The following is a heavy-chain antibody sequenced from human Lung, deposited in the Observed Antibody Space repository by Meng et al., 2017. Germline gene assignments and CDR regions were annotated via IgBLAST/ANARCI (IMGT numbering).Heavy chain of an antibody. CDR1: GGSISSNTW. J-gene: IGHJ4*02. V-gene: IGHV4-4*02. CDR2: VYHSGST. Sequence: QVQLQESGPGLVKPSGTLSLTCSVSGGSISSNTWWSWVRQTPGRGLEWIGEVYHSGSTNYNPSLKSRVIISVNNSKNQFSLKLTSVTAADTSVYYCARDDSGYADFDSWGQGTLVTVSS. D-gene: IGHD3-22*01. CDR3: ARDDSGYADFDS.